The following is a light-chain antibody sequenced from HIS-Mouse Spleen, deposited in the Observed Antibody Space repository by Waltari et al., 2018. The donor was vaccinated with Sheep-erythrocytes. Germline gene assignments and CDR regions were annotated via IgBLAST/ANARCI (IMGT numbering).Light chain of an antibody. CDR3: CSYAGSSTPWV. CDR1: SSDVGSYNL. V-gene: IGLV2-23*01. Sequence: QSALTQPASVSGSPGQSITISCTGTSSDVGSYNLVSWYQQHPGKAPQLMIYEGSKRPSGVSNRFFGSKSGNTASLTISGLQAEDEADYYCCSYAGSSTPWVFGGGTKLTVL. J-gene: IGLJ3*02. CDR2: EGS.